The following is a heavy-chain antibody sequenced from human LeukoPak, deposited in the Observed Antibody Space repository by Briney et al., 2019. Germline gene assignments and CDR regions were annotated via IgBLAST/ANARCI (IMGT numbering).Heavy chain of an antibody. CDR1: GFTFSSYA. J-gene: IGHJ3*02. V-gene: IGHV3-23*01. CDR2: VSGSGGST. D-gene: IGHD3-10*01. Sequence: GGSLRLSCAASGFTFSSYAMTWVRQAPGKGLEWVSGVSGSGGSTYYADSVKGRFTISRDNSKNTLSLQMSSLRAEDTAVYYCARDRDGQLLWFGELQAFDIWGQGTMVTVSS. CDR3: ARDRDGQLLWFGELQAFDI.